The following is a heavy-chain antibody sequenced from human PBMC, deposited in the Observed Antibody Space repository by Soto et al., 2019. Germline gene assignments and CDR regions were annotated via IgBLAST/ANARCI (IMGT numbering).Heavy chain of an antibody. CDR1: GFTFSNAW. V-gene: IGHV3-15*07. CDR3: TKAQSLPFYYFDC. CDR2: IKSKTDGGTT. Sequence: GGSLRLSCAASGFTFSNAWMNWVRQAPGKGLEWVGRIKSKTDGGTTDYAAPVKGRFTISRDDSKNTLYLQMNSLKTEDTAVYYCTKAQSLPFYYFDCWGQGTLVTVSS. J-gene: IGHJ4*02.